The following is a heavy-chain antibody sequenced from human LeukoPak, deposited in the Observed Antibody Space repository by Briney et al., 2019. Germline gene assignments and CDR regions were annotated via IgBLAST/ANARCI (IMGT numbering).Heavy chain of an antibody. V-gene: IGHV3-21*01. J-gene: IGHJ4*02. CDR3: ARDLEVEGIGPTL. CDR1: GFTFSDYF. Sequence: GGSLRLSCEASGFTFSDYFMNWVRQAPGKGLEWVSSISRSSTYIYYADSVKGRFTISRDNAKNSLYLQMNSLRAEDTAVYFCARDLEVEGIGPTLWGQGTLVTVSS. D-gene: IGHD2-15*01. CDR2: ISRSSTYI.